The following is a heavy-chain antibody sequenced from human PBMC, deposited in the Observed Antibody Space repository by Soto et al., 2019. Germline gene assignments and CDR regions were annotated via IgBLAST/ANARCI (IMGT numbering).Heavy chain of an antibody. CDR1: GFTFSTYA. V-gene: IGHV3-30*09. D-gene: IGHD6-25*01. J-gene: IGHJ4*02. CDR3: ARGSAGYVDY. CDR2: ISNDGSKR. Sequence: QVQLVESGGGVVQPGRSLRLSCVGSGFTFSTYALHWVRQAPGRELEWVAVISNDGSKRYYADSVRGRFAISRDDSKHTVYLQMNSLRPEDTAEFYCARGSAGYVDYWGQGTLVTVSS.